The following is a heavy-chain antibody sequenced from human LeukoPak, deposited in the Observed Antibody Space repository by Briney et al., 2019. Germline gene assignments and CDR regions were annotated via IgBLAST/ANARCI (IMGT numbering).Heavy chain of an antibody. D-gene: IGHD1-1*01. Sequence: PGGSLRLSCAASGLTFSSYWMTWVRQAPGKGLEWVANIKQDGSEKYYVDSVKGRFTISRDNAKNTLSLQMNSLTDDDTALYYCTGGFGHNWSPFENWGQGTLVTVSS. CDR2: IKQDGSEK. CDR1: GLTFSSYW. CDR3: TGGFGHNWSPFEN. J-gene: IGHJ4*02. V-gene: IGHV3-7*01.